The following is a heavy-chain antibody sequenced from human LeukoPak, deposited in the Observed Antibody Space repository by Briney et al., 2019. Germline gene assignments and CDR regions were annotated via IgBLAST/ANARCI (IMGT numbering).Heavy chain of an antibody. D-gene: IGHD5-24*01. Sequence: GASVKVSCKASGYTFTSYGISWVRQAPGQGLEWMGWISANDGNTNYGQKLQGRVTMTTDTSTSTAYMELRSLRSDDTAVYYCARGSYVEMVPYYYYGMDVWGQGTTVTVSS. CDR3: ARGSYVEMVPYYYYGMDV. CDR2: ISANDGNT. V-gene: IGHV1-18*01. CDR1: GYTFTSYG. J-gene: IGHJ6*02.